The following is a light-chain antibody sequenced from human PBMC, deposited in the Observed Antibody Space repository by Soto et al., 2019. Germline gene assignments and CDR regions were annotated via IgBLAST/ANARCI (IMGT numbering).Light chain of an antibody. J-gene: IGKJ1*01. CDR2: LTS. Sequence: DFVMTQSPLSLPVTPGEPASISCRSSQSLLHSNGYNYLDWYLQKPGQSPQLLIYLTSIRASGVPDRFSGSGSGTDFTLKISRVEAEDVGVYYCMQALQAWTFGQGTKVEI. CDR1: QSLLHSNGYNY. V-gene: IGKV2-28*01. CDR3: MQALQAWT.